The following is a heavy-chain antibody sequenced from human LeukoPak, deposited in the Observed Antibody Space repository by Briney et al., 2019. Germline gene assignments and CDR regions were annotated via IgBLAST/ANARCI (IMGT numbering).Heavy chain of an antibody. V-gene: IGHV3-48*01. Sequence: PGGSLRLSCAASGFTFSRYNINWVRQAPGKGLEWVSYISTSSTTIYYADSVKGRFTISRDNSKNTLYLQMNSLRAEDTAVYYCAKDYLLDSSSWYYFDYWGQGTLVTVSS. J-gene: IGHJ4*02. CDR3: AKDYLLDSSSWYYFDY. CDR1: GFTFSRYN. CDR2: ISTSSTTI. D-gene: IGHD6-13*01.